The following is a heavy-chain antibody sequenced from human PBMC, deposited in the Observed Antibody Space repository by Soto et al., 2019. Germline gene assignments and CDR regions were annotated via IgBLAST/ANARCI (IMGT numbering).Heavy chain of an antibody. D-gene: IGHD2-2*01. Sequence: SVKVSCKASGGTFSSYATSWVRQAPGQGLEWMGGIIPIFGTANYAQKFQGRVTITADESTSTAYMELSSLRSEDTAVYYCARPLVNCSSTSCYRRHYYYYGMDVWGQGTTVTVSS. CDR1: GGTFSSYA. CDR2: IIPIFGTA. V-gene: IGHV1-69*13. CDR3: ARPLVNCSSTSCYRRHYYYYGMDV. J-gene: IGHJ6*02.